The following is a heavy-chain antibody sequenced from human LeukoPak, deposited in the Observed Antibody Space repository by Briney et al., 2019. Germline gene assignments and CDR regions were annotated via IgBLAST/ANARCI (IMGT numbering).Heavy chain of an antibody. J-gene: IGHJ5*02. V-gene: IGHV3-30*03. CDR1: GFTFSSYG. CDR2: ISYDGSNK. CDR3: ARGKTSQNIVTRKTYNWFDP. Sequence: GGSLRLSCAASGFTFSSYGMHWARQAPGKGLEWVAVISYDGSNKYYADSVKGRFTIFRDNAKNSLYLQMKSLRAEDTAVYYCARGKTSQNIVTRKTYNWFDPWGQGTLVTVSS. D-gene: IGHD2/OR15-2a*01.